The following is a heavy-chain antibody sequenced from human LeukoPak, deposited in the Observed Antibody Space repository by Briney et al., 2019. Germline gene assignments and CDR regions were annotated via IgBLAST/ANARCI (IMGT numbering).Heavy chain of an antibody. Sequence: GGSLRLSCAASGFTVSSNYMSWVRQAPGKGLEWVSVIYNGGSTYYADSVKGRFTISRDNSKNTLYLQMNSLRAEDTAVYYCAKDRDYGGFYMDVWGKGTTVTVSS. D-gene: IGHD4-23*01. J-gene: IGHJ6*03. CDR2: IYNGGST. CDR3: AKDRDYGGFYMDV. V-gene: IGHV3-53*01. CDR1: GFTVSSNY.